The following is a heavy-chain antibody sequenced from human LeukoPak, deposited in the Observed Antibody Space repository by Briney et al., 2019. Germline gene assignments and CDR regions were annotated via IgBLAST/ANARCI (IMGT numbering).Heavy chain of an antibody. CDR3: ARNRVKYSSSWSSFDY. CDR1: GFTFSSYA. Sequence: GWSLRLSCAASGFTFSSYAMHWVRQAPGKGLEWVAVISYDGSNKYYADSVKGRFTISRDNSKNTLYLQMNSLRAEDTAVYYCARNRVKYSSSWSSFDYWGQGTLVTVSS. D-gene: IGHD6-13*01. J-gene: IGHJ4*02. V-gene: IGHV3-30*04. CDR2: ISYDGSNK.